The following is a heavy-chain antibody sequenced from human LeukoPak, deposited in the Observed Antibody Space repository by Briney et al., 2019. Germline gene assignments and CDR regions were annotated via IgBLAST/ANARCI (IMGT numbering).Heavy chain of an antibody. CDR1: GGSISSYY. Sequence: PSETLSLTCTVSGGSISSYYWSWIRQPPGKGLEWIGYIYYSGSTNYNPSLKSLVTISVDTSKNQFSLKLSSVTAADTAVYYCAGLTGDAFDIWGQGTMVTVSS. V-gene: IGHV4-59*01. J-gene: IGHJ3*02. CDR2: IYYSGST. CDR3: AGLTGDAFDI. D-gene: IGHD3-9*01.